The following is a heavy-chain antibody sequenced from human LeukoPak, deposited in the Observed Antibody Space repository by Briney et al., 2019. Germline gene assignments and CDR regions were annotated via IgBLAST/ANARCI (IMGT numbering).Heavy chain of an antibody. CDR2: INHSGST. J-gene: IGHJ5*02. D-gene: IGHD3-22*01. CDR1: GGSFSGYY. CDR3: ARDRIGYDSSGYFNWFDP. V-gene: IGHV4-34*01. Sequence: SETLSLTCAVYGGSFSGYYWSWIRQPPGKGLERIGEINHSGSTNYNPSLKSRVTISVDTSKNQFSLKLSSVTAADTAVYYCARDRIGYDSSGYFNWFDPWGQGTLVTVSS.